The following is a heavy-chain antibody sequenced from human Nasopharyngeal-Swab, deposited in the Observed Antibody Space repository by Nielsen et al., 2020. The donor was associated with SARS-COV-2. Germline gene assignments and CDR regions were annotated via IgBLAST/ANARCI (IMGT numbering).Heavy chain of an antibody. Sequence: VSRGSYYWSWMRQPPGKGLEWIGYIYDSGSTKYNPSLKSRVTKSIDTSKNQFFLKLTSVTAADTAVYYCARERPGKSDAFDIWGQGTLVTVSS. V-gene: IGHV4-61*01. J-gene: IGHJ3*02. CDR1: VSRGSYY. CDR3: ARERPGKSDAFDI. D-gene: IGHD4-23*01. CDR2: IYDSGST.